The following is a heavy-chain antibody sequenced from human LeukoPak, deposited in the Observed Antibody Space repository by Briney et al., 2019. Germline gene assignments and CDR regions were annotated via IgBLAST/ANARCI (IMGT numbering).Heavy chain of an antibody. CDR2: IYYSGST. V-gene: IGHV4-59*11. CDR3: ARLHASRAEEFDP. Sequence: SETLSLTCTVSGASISSHYWSWIRQPPGKGLEWIGYIYYSGSTNYNPSLKSRVIISLDTSKNQFSLKLTSVTAADTAVYYCARLHASRAEEFDPWGQGTLVTVSS. D-gene: IGHD3-16*01. J-gene: IGHJ5*02. CDR1: GASISSHY.